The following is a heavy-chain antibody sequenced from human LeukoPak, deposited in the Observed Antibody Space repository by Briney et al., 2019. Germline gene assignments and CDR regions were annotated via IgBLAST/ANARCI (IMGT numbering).Heavy chain of an antibody. CDR1: GGSISSYY. Sequence: SETLSLTCTVSGGSISSYYWSWIRQPPGKGLEWIGYIYYSGSTNYNPSLKSRVTISVDTSKNQFSLELSSVTAADTAVYYCAKSVTPYYFDYWGQGTLVTVSS. D-gene: IGHD4-17*01. CDR2: IYYSGST. V-gene: IGHV4-59*01. J-gene: IGHJ4*02. CDR3: AKSVTPYYFDY.